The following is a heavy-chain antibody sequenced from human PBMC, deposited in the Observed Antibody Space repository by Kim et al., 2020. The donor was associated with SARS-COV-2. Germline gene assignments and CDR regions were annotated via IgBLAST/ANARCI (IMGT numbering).Heavy chain of an antibody. CDR2: GSEK. D-gene: IGHD6-13*01. Sequence: GSEKYYVDSGKGRFTISRDNAKSSLYLQRNSLRAGDTAVYCCARGIAFGLWGRGTLVTVSS. CDR3: ARGIAFGL. V-gene: IGHV3-7*01. J-gene: IGHJ2*01.